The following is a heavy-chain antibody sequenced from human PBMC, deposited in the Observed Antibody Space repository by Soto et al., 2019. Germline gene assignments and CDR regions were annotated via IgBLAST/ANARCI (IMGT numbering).Heavy chain of an antibody. Sequence: GGSLRLSCAASGFTFSSYAMSWVRQAPGKGLEWVSAISGSGGSTYYADSVKGRFTISRDNSKNTLYLQMNSLRAEDTAVYYCAKPHNEILWFGESQFKYYFDYWGQGTLVTVSS. V-gene: IGHV3-23*01. CDR1: GFTFSSYA. CDR2: ISGSGGST. J-gene: IGHJ4*02. CDR3: AKPHNEILWFGESQFKYYFDY. D-gene: IGHD3-10*01.